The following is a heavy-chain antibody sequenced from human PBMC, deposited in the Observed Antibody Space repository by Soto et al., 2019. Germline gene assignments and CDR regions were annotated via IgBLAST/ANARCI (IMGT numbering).Heavy chain of an antibody. V-gene: IGHV1-69*18. D-gene: IGHD5-12*01. CDR3: ARGRGYSGDDHYYYFDMDV. CDR2: SIPIYGTA. CDR1: GGTFNNYP. Sequence: QVQLVQSGAEVKKSGSSVKVSCKASGGTFNNYPITWVRQAPGQGLEWMGSSIPIYGTANYAQRFQGRVTITVDESTSTVYMELRSLRSDDTALYYCARGRGYSGDDHYYYFDMDVWGQGTTVTVSS. J-gene: IGHJ6*02.